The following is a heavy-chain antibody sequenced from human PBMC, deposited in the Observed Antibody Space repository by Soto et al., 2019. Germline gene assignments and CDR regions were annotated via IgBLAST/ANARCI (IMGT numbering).Heavy chain of an antibody. CDR2: ITTDKGRT. Sequence: ASVKVSCKASGYTFTSYGISWVRQAPGQGLEWMGWITTDKGRTNYAQKFQGRVTMTTDTSTSTAYMELRSLRSDDTAVYYCATRSPAFDYWGQGTLVTVSS. V-gene: IGHV1-18*01. CDR1: GYTFTSYG. CDR3: ATRSPAFDY. J-gene: IGHJ4*02.